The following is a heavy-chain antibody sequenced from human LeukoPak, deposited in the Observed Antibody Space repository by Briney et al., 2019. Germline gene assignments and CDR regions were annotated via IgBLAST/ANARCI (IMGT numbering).Heavy chain of an antibody. CDR1: GFTFYDHG. D-gene: IGHD5-18*01. J-gene: IGHJ4*02. V-gene: IGHV3-9*03. CDR3: TRASGYSSGSIDY. Sequence: PGGSLRLSCAASGFTFYDHGMHWVRQAPGKGLEWVSGISWNSGSIGYADSVQGRFTISRDNAKSTLYLQMNSLRAEDMALYYCTRASGYSSGSIDYWGQGTLVTVSS. CDR2: ISWNSGSI.